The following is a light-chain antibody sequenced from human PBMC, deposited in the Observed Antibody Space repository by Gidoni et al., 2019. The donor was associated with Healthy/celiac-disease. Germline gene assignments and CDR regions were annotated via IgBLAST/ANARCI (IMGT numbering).Light chain of an antibody. J-gene: IGKJ5*01. Sequence: EIVLTQSPATLSLSPGERATLSCRASQSVSSYLAWYQQKPGQAPRLLIYDASNRATGIRARFSGSGSGTDFTLTISSLEPEDFAVYYCQQRSNWPVITFGQGTRLEIK. V-gene: IGKV3-11*01. CDR3: QQRSNWPVIT. CDR2: DAS. CDR1: QSVSSY.